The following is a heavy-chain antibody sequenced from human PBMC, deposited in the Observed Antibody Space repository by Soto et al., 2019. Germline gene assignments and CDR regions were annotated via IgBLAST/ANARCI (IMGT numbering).Heavy chain of an antibody. CDR1: GGSISSYY. D-gene: IGHD3-22*01. CDR3: ARHLYYYDSSGYHEAFDY. V-gene: IGHV4-59*08. CDR2: IYYSGST. J-gene: IGHJ4*02. Sequence: PSETLSLTCTVSGGSISSYYWSWIRQPPGKGLEWIGYIYYSGSTNYNPSLKSRVTISVDTSKNQFSLKLSSVTAADTAVYYCARHLYYYDSSGYHEAFDYWGQGTLVTVSS.